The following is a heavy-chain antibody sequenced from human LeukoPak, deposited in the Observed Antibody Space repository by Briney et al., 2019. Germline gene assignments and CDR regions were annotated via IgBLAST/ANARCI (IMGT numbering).Heavy chain of an antibody. CDR3: AADDYFAFDI. CDR2: IYTSGST. Sequence: SETLSLTCTVSGGSISSGSYYWSWIRQPAWKGLEWIGRIYTSGSTNYNPSLKSRVTISVDTSKNQFSLKLSSVTAADTAVYYCAADDYFAFDIWGQGTMVTVSS. D-gene: IGHD2/OR15-2a*01. CDR1: GGSISSGSYY. V-gene: IGHV4-61*02. J-gene: IGHJ3*02.